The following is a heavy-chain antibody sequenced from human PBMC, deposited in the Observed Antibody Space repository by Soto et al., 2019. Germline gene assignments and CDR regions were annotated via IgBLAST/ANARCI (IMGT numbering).Heavy chain of an antibody. D-gene: IGHD1-26*01. CDR1: GGTFSSYT. CDR2: ISPIFGTP. J-gene: IGHJ4*02. V-gene: IGHV1-69*01. CDR3: ARVVVGSRLSLDY. Sequence: QVQLVQSGAEVKKPGSSVTVSCKASGGTFSSYTISWVRQAPGQGLEWMAGISPIFGTPIYAQKFQDRVTITADDSTMTAYMEMKRLTSEATAVYYCARVVVGSRLSLDYWGQGTLVTISS.